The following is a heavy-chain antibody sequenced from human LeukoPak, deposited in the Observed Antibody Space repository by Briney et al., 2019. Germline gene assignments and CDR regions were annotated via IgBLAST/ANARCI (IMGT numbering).Heavy chain of an antibody. V-gene: IGHV1-69*13. CDR2: IIPIFGTA. J-gene: IGHJ3*02. CDR1: GGTFSSYA. Sequence: SVTVSCKASGGTFSSYAISWVRQAPGQGLEWMGGIIPIFGTANYAQKFQGRVTITADESTSTAYMELSSLRSEDTAVYYCARGGPHPAAFDIWGQGTMVTVSS. CDR3: ARGGPHPAAFDI.